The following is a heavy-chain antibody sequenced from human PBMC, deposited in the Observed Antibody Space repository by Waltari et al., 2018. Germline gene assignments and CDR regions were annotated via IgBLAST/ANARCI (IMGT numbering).Heavy chain of an antibody. V-gene: IGHV3-21*01. D-gene: IGHD3-10*01. J-gene: IGHJ3*02. CDR1: GFAFSTYS. CDR3: TRTRSGMPTLGAFDI. Sequence: EVQLVESGGGLVKPGGSLRLSCGASGFAFSTYSMDWVRQAPGKGLEWVSSISSISSSIYYADSVKGRFTISRDNAKNSLFRQMNSLRADDTAVYYCTRTRSGMPTLGAFDIWGQGTMVTVSS. CDR2: ISSISSSI.